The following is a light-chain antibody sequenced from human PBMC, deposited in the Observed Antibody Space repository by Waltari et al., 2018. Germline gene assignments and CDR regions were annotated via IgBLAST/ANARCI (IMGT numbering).Light chain of an antibody. CDR1: SSNIGSNT. J-gene: IGLJ3*02. V-gene: IGLV1-44*01. CDR3: AAWDDSLNAWV. CDR2: SNN. Sequence: QSVLTQPPSASGTPGQRVTISCSGSSSNIGSNTVNWYQQLPGTAPNLLIYSNNQPPSGVPDRFSGSKSGTSASLAISGLQSEDEADYYCAAWDDSLNAWVFGGGTKLTVL.